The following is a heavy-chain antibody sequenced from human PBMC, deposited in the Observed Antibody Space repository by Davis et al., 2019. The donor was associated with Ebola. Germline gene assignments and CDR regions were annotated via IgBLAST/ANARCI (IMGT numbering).Heavy chain of an antibody. J-gene: IGHJ5*02. CDR3: ARASPLAAAGTFAP. CDR2: ISAYNGNT. V-gene: IGHV1-18*01. CDR1: GYTFTSYG. D-gene: IGHD6-13*01. Sequence: ASVKVSCKASGYTFTSYGISWVRQAPGQGLEWMGWISAYNGNTNYAQKLQGRVTMTPDTSTSTAYMELRSLRSDDTAVYYCARASPLAAAGTFAPWGQGTLVTVSS.